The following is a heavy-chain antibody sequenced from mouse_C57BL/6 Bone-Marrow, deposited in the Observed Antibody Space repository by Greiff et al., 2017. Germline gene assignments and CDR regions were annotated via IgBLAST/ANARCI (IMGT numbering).Heavy chain of an antibody. V-gene: IGHV1-19*01. CDR1: GYTFTDYY. CDR3: APIYYYGSSYLY. J-gene: IGHJ3*01. D-gene: IGHD1-1*01. Sequence: EVQLVESGPVLVKPGASVKMSCKASGYTFTDYYMNWVKQSHGKSLEWIGVINPYNGGTSYNQKFKGKATLTVDKSSSTAYMELNSLTSEDSAVYYCAPIYYYGSSYLYWGQGTLVTVSA. CDR2: INPYNGGT.